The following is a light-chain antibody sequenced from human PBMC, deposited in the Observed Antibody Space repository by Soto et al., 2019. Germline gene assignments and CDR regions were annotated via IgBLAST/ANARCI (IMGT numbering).Light chain of an antibody. V-gene: IGLV1-40*01. CDR3: QSYDSSLGVV. Sequence: QSVLTQPPSVSGAPGQRVPISCTGSSSNIGAGYDVHWYQQLPGTAPKLLIYGNSNRPSGVPDRFSGSKSGTSASLAITGLQAEDEADYYCQSYDSSLGVVFGGGTKLTVL. J-gene: IGLJ2*01. CDR1: SSNIGAGYD. CDR2: GNS.